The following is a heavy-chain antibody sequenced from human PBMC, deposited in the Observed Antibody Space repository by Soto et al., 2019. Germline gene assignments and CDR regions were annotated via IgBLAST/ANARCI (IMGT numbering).Heavy chain of an antibody. Sequence: LEMLCLRWSVAGGSSVDVGGCCIFIRQHPGKGLEWIGYIYHSGSTNYNPSLKSRVTISVDTSKNQFSLKLSSVTAADTAVYYCAREGSEYYYDSSPARGYFQHWGQGTLVTV. V-gene: IGHV4-61*08. D-gene: IGHD3-22*01. J-gene: IGHJ1*01. CDR3: AREGSEYYYDSSPARGYFQH. CDR2: IYHSGST. CDR1: GGSSVDVGGC.